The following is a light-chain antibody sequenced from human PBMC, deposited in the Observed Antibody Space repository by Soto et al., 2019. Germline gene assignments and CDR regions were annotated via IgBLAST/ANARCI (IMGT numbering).Light chain of an antibody. V-gene: IGKV1-27*01. CDR3: QKYDTAPLT. Sequence: DIQMTQSPSSLSSSVGDRVTIACRASQGNSTYLAWYQQKPGKVPKLLIYAASTLLSGVPSRFSGSGSGTDFTLTISSVQPEDVATYYCQKYDTAPLTFGQGTKVEIK. CDR2: AAS. CDR1: QGNSTY. J-gene: IGKJ1*01.